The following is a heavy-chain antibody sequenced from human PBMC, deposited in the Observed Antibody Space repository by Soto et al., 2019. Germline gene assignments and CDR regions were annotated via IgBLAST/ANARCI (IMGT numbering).Heavy chain of an antibody. Sequence: ASVKVSCKASGYTFTSYGISWVRQAPGQGLEWMGWISAYNGNTNYAQKLQGRVTMTTDTSTSTAYMELRSLRSDDTAVYYCARYYDILTGYAWVIDYWGQGTLVTVS. CDR1: GYTFTSYG. CDR3: ARYYDILTGYAWVIDY. J-gene: IGHJ4*02. D-gene: IGHD3-9*01. CDR2: ISAYNGNT. V-gene: IGHV1-18*01.